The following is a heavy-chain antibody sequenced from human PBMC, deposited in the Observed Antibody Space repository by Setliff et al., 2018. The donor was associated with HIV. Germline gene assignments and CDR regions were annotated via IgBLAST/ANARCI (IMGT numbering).Heavy chain of an antibody. D-gene: IGHD2-21*01. CDR3: ARGILFFYYMDI. V-gene: IGHV4-59*08. CDR1: GASMSSYF. CDR2: VLSSGSA. Sequence: SETLSLTCTVSGASMSSYFWSWVRQTPGKGLEWIGYVLSSGSATYNPSLKSRVAMSVDTSKNQFSLSLASPTAADTAVYYCARGILFFYYMDIWGRGTTVTVSS. J-gene: IGHJ6*03.